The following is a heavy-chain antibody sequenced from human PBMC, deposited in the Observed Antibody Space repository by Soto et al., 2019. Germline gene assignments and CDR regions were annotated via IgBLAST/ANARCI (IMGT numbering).Heavy chain of an antibody. CDR3: AKAPYSSGWYEDY. D-gene: IGHD6-19*01. CDR2: ISGSGGST. CDR1: GFTFSSYA. V-gene: IGHV3-23*01. J-gene: IGHJ4*02. Sequence: EVQLLESGGGLVQPGGSLRLSCAASGFTFSSYAMSWVRQAPGKGLEWVSAISGSGGSTYYADSVKGRFTISRDNSKTTLYLQMNSLRAEDTAVYYCAKAPYSSGWYEDYWGQGTLVTVSS.